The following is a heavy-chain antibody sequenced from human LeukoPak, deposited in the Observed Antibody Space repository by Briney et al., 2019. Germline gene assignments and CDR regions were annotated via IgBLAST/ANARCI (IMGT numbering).Heavy chain of an antibody. CDR1: GFTFSSYG. V-gene: IGHV3-7*01. J-gene: IGHJ4*02. D-gene: IGHD3-3*01. CDR2: INQDGSKS. Sequence: GGSLRLSCAASGFTFSSYGMHWVRQAPGKGLQWVAHINQDGSKSNYVDSVKGRFTISRDNAKNSLYLQMSSLRAEGTAVYYCARLKSEWQGDYFDYWGQGTLVTVSS. CDR3: ARLKSEWQGDYFDY.